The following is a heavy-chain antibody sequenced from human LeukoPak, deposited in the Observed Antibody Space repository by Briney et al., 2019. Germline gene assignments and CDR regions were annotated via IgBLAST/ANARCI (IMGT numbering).Heavy chain of an antibody. J-gene: IGHJ4*02. Sequence: GGSLRLSCAASEVTFRNYAVHWVRQAPGKGLQWVAVISYDGNTIHYADSVRGRFIISRDTSKNTLYLQMNSLRAEDTAVYYCARSGGLQKFDYWGQGTLVTVSS. D-gene: IGHD4-11*01. V-gene: IGHV3-30-3*01. CDR3: ARSGGLQKFDY. CDR1: EVTFRNYA. CDR2: ISYDGNTI.